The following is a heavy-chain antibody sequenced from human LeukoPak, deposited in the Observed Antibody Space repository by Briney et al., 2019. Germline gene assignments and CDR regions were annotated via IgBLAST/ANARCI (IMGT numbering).Heavy chain of an antibody. V-gene: IGHV1-46*01. CDR2: INPSGGST. Sequence: ASVKVSCKASGYTFTSFYMHWVRQAPGHGLEWMGIINPSGGSTSYAQKFQGRVTMTRDTSTSTVYMELSSLRSEDTAVYYCARDMGSGSLHYWGQGTLVTVSS. J-gene: IGHJ4*02. CDR1: GYTFTSFY. CDR3: ARDMGSGSLHY. D-gene: IGHD1-26*01.